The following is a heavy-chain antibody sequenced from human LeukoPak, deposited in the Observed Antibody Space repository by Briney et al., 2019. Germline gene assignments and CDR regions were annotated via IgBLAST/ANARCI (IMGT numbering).Heavy chain of an antibody. D-gene: IGHD3-9*01. Sequence: SGGSLRLSCAASGFSFNKYVMSWVRQAPGKGLEWVSAISGTGGSTYYADSVKGRFTISRDNSKNMLFLRMNSLRAEDTAVYHCVEDATYGILTGRNSVYFDYWGQGTLVTASS. CDR3: VEDATYGILTGRNSVYFDY. CDR1: GFSFNKYV. J-gene: IGHJ4*02. CDR2: ISGTGGST. V-gene: IGHV3-23*01.